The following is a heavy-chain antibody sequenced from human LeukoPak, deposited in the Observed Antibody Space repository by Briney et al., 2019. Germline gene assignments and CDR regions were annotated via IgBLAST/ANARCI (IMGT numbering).Heavy chain of an antibody. Sequence: ASVKVSCKASGYTFTGYYMHWVRQAPGQGLEWMGWINPNSGGTNYAQKFQGRVTMTRDTSISTAYMELSRLRSDDTAVYYCATARWLQSPFLDCWGQGTLVTVSS. D-gene: IGHD5-12*01. J-gene: IGHJ4*02. CDR1: GYTFTGYY. CDR3: ATARWLQSPFLDC. CDR2: INPNSGGT. V-gene: IGHV1-2*02.